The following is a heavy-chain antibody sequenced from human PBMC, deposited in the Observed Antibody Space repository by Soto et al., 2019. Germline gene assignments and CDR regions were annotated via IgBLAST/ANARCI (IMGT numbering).Heavy chain of an antibody. V-gene: IGHV4-38-2*02. Sequence: SETLSLTCTVSGYSISSGSYWGWIRPPPGKGPEWIASIYHGGTTFYNPSLKSRVTVSVDKSNNQFSLKLRSVTAADTAVYYCAKAHLMVVAGSTSDYWGQGTLVTVSA. CDR1: GYSISSGSY. CDR2: IYHGGTT. D-gene: IGHD6-19*01. CDR3: AKAHLMVVAGSTSDY. J-gene: IGHJ4*02.